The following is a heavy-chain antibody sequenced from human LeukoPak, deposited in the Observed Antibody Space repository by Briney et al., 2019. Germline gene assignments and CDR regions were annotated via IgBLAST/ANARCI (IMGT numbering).Heavy chain of an antibody. D-gene: IGHD6-13*01. V-gene: IGHV3-30*02. J-gene: IGHJ4*02. CDR1: GFTFSSYG. Sequence: PGGSLRLSCAASGFTFSSYGMHWVRQAPGKGLEWVAFIRYDGSNKYYADSVKGRFTISRDNSKNTLYLQMNSLRAEDTAVYYCAKDSESAAAGAFDYWGQGTLVTVSS. CDR2: IRYDGSNK. CDR3: AKDSESAAAGAFDY.